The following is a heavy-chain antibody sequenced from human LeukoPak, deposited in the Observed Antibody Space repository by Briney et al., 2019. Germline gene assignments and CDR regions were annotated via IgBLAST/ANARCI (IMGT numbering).Heavy chain of an antibody. CDR3: ASSGYCSSGNCYLRYRYFDL. CDR1: GLTFTNYA. CDR2: ASGSGEST. Sequence: AGGFLRLSCAASGLTFTNYAMSWVRQAPGKGLEWVSSASGSGESTSYADSVKGRFTISRDNSKSTLYLQMNNLGAEDTAVYYCASSGYCSSGNCYLRYRYFDLWGRGTLVTVSS. J-gene: IGHJ2*01. V-gene: IGHV3-23*01. D-gene: IGHD2-15*01.